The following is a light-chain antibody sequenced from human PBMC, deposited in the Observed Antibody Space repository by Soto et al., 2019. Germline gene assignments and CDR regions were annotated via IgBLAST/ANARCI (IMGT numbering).Light chain of an antibody. CDR3: SSYTSSDTYV. J-gene: IGLJ1*01. CDR2: EVT. Sequence: QSVLTQPDSVSGSPGQSITISCSGTSSDVGLYDYVSWYQQYPGKAPKLMIYEVTNRPSGVSIRFSGSKSGNTASLTISGLQTEDEADYYCSSYTSSDTYVFGTGTQLTVL. CDR1: SSDVGLYDY. V-gene: IGLV2-14*01.